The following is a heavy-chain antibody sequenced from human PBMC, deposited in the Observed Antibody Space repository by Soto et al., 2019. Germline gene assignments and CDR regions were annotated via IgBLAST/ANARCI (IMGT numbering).Heavy chain of an antibody. D-gene: IGHD7-27*01. CDR2: IYSGGST. Sequence: GGSLRLSCAASGFTVSSNYMSWVRQAPGKGLEWVSVIYSGGSTYYADSVKGRFTISRHNSKNTLYLQMNSLRAEDTAVYYCARDRSINWGFAFDIWGQGTMVTVSS. CDR1: GFTVSSNY. J-gene: IGHJ3*02. V-gene: IGHV3-53*04. CDR3: ARDRSINWGFAFDI.